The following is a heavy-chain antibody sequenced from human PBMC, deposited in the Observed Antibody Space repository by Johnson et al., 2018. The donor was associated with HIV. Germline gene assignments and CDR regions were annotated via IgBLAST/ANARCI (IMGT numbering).Heavy chain of an antibody. CDR1: GITVSSNY. D-gene: IGHD6-19*01. CDR3: AKGGGQGLVRNEAFGI. V-gene: IGHV3-23*04. J-gene: IGHJ3*02. CDR2: ISGSGGST. Sequence: MQLVESGGGLVQPGGSLRLSCAASGITVSSNYMTWVRQAPGKGLEWVSAISGSGGSTYYADSVKGRFTISRDNSKNTLYLQMNSLRAEDTAVYYCAKGGGQGLVRNEAFGIWGQGTMVIVSS.